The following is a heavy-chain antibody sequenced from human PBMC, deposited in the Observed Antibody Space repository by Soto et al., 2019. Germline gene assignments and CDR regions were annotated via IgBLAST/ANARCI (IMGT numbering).Heavy chain of an antibody. CDR3: AAHQGWLDP. CDR1: GGTLNTNT. Sequence: QVQLVQSGAEVKKPGSSVKVSCTASGGTLNTNTISWVRQAPGQGLEWMGTIIPMVGKQKYAQRFQGRVTTTAEKSTRTAYMELSSLTSEDTALYYCAAHQGWLDPWGQGTLVTVSS. J-gene: IGHJ5*02. V-gene: IGHV1-69*02. CDR2: IIPMVGKQ.